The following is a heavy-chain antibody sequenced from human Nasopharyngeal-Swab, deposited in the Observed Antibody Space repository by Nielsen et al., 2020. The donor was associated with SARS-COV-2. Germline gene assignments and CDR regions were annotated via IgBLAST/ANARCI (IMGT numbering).Heavy chain of an antibody. CDR3: ARHGTTVTRNYAFDI. D-gene: IGHD4-17*01. J-gene: IGHJ3*02. Sequence: WIRQCPGKGLEWVGSIYYSGSTYYNPSLKSRVTISVDTSKNQFSLKLSSVTAADTAVYYCARHGTTVTRNYAFDIWGQGTMVTVSS. CDR2: IYYSGST. V-gene: IGHV4-39*01.